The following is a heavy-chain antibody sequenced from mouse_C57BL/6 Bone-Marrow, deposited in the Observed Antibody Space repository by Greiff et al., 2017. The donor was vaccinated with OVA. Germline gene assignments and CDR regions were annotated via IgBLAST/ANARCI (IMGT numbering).Heavy chain of an antibody. CDR3: ARTTVVAGDY. J-gene: IGHJ2*01. CDR1: GFNIKNTY. CDR2: IDPANGNT. D-gene: IGHD1-1*01. Sequence: EVQRVESVAELVRPWASVKLSCTASGFNIKNTYMHWVKQRPEQGLEWIGRIDPANGNTKYAPKFTGKATITADTASNTAYRQLSSLTSEDTASYYCARTTVVAGDYWGQGTTLTVSS. V-gene: IGHV14-3*01.